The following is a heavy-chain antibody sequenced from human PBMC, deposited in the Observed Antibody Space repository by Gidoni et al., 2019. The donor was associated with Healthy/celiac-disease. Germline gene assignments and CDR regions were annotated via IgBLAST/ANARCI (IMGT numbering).Heavy chain of an antibody. CDR3: AKPYYYGSGSYYNQPDYYFDY. CDR1: GVSFSSYD. V-gene: IGHV3-23*01. J-gene: IGHJ4*02. Sequence: EVQLLESGGGLVQTGGSLRLSCAESGVSFSSYDMSWVRQAPGKGLEWVSAISGSGGITDYADSVKGRFTISRDNSKNTLYLQMNSLRAEDTAVYYCAKPYYYGSGSYYNQPDYYFDYWGQGTLVTVSS. D-gene: IGHD3-10*01. CDR2: ISGSGGIT.